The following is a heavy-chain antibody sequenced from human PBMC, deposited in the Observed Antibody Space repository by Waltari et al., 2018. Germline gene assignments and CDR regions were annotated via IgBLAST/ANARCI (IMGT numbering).Heavy chain of an antibody. CDR3: ARGRVNGYMDV. Sequence: EVQLVESGGGLVQTGGSLRLSCAASGFPFSRYAMTWVRQAPGKGLEWISYISTSSSPIYYADSVKGRFTISRDNAKNSLYLQMNSLRAEDTAVYYCARGRVNGYMDVWGKGTTVTVSS. CDR1: GFPFSRYA. D-gene: IGHD3-10*01. V-gene: IGHV3-48*04. CDR2: ISTSSSPI. J-gene: IGHJ6*03.